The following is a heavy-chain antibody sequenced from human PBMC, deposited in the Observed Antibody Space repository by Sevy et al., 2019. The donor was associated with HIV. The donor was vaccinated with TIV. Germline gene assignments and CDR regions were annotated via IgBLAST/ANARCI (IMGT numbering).Heavy chain of an antibody. CDR2: ISYDGSNK. J-gene: IGHJ4*02. CDR3: ARDGGAGPTKVHFDY. D-gene: IGHD3-16*01. Sequence: GGSLRLSCAASGFTFSSYAMHWVRQAPGKGLEWVAVISYDGSNKYYADSVKGRFTISRANSKNTLYLQMNSLRAEDTAVYYCARDGGAGPTKVHFDYWGQRTLVTVSS. V-gene: IGHV3-30*04. CDR1: GFTFSSYA.